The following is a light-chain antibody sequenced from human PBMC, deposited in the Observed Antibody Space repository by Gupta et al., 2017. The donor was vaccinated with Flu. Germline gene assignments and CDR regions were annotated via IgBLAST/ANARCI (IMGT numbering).Light chain of an antibody. CDR3: QQYSSSPS. CDR1: QSVGTNY. Sequence: EIVLTQSPGTLSLSPGERATLSCRASQSVGTNYVAWYQKKSGQAPRLLIYGAYRRATGIPDRFSGSGSGTEFTLTSSRLEPEDFAVYYWQQYSSSPSFGPGTKVDIK. J-gene: IGKJ3*01. V-gene: IGKV3-20*01. CDR2: GAY.